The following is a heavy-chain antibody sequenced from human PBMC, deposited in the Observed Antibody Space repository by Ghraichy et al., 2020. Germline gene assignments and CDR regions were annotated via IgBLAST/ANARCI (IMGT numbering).Heavy chain of an antibody. CDR2: INHSGST. D-gene: IGHD3-22*01. Sequence: SETLSLTCAVYGGSFSGYYWSWIRQPPGKGLEWIGEINHSGSTNYNPSLKSRVTISVDTSKNQFSLKLSSVTAADTAVYYCARGPWQYYYDSSGYYSSFDYWGQGTLVTVSS. CDR3: ARGPWQYYYDSSGYYSSFDY. CDR1: GGSFSGYY. J-gene: IGHJ4*02. V-gene: IGHV4-34*01.